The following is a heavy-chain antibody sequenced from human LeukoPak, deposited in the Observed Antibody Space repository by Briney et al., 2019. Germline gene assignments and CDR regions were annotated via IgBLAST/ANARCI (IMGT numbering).Heavy chain of an antibody. D-gene: IGHD1-7*01. CDR1: GFTFSSYA. Sequence: PGGSLRLSCAASGFTFSSYAMTWVRRAPGKWLEWVSAINGSGGSTYYAASVKGRFTISRDNSKNTLYLQMNSLRAEDTAVYYCAITVWNYDGGSHAFDIWGQGTMVTVSS. CDR3: AITVWNYDGGSHAFDI. CDR2: INGSGGST. J-gene: IGHJ3*02. V-gene: IGHV3-23*01.